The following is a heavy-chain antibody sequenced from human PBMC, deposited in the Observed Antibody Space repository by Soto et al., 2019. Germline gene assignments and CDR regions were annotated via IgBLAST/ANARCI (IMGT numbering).Heavy chain of an antibody. J-gene: IGHJ4*02. Sequence: ASVKVSCKASGGTFSSYAISWVRQAPGQGLEWMGGIIPIFGTANYAQKFQGRVTITADESTSTAYMELSSLRSEDTAVYYCARVGPEKSYYFDYWGQGTLVTVSS. CDR3: ARVGPEKSYYFDY. V-gene: IGHV1-69*13. CDR2: IIPIFGTA. CDR1: GGTFSSYA. D-gene: IGHD3-10*01.